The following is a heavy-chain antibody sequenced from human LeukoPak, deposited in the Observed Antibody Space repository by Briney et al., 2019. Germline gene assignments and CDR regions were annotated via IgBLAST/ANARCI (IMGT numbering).Heavy chain of an antibody. D-gene: IGHD3-22*01. J-gene: IGHJ5*02. V-gene: IGHV1-18*01. Sequence: ASVKVSCKASGYTFTSYGISWVRQAPGQGLEWMGWISAYNGNTNYAQKLQGRVTMTTDTSTSTAYMERRSLRSDDTAVYYSARGKDSSGYYNWFDPWGQGTLVTVSS. CDR1: GYTFTSYG. CDR2: ISAYNGNT. CDR3: ARGKDSSGYYNWFDP.